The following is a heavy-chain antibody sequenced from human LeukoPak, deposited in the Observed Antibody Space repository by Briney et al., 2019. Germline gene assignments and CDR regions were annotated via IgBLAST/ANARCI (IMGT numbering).Heavy chain of an antibody. V-gene: IGHV4-59*08. J-gene: IGHJ4*02. CDR2: ISYSGNT. Sequence: SETLSLTCSVSGASISSYYWSWIRQPPGKGLDWIAYISYSGNTNYNPSLKSRVTISVDTSKSQVSLKLSSVTAADTAVYYCARWYYNDSGRLFDYWGQGTLVTVSS. D-gene: IGHD3-10*01. CDR1: GASISSYY. CDR3: ARWYYNDSGRLFDY.